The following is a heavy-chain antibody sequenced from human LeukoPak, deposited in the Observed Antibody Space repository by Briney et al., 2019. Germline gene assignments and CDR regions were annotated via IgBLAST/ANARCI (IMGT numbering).Heavy chain of an antibody. J-gene: IGHJ4*02. Sequence: PSETLSLTCTVSNGSINFVSYYWSWIRQPPGKGLEWLGYIHYTGNTIYNPSLKSRVTISMDTAKNQFSLKVSSVTAADTAVYYCARDGVGMTGTGLDYWGQGILATVSS. V-gene: IGHV4-61*01. CDR2: IHYTGNT. D-gene: IGHD2-8*01. CDR3: ARDGVGMTGTGLDY. CDR1: NGSINFVSYY.